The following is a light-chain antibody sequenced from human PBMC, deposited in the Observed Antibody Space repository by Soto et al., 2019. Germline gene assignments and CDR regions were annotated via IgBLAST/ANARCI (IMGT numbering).Light chain of an antibody. J-gene: IGLJ3*02. V-gene: IGLV1-44*01. Sequence: QSVVTQPPSASGTPGQRVTISCSGSYSNIGSNTVNWYQQLPGTAPKLPIYSDNQRSSGVPDRFSASKSGTSVSLAISGLQSEDEADYYCAVWDDSLNGWLFGGGTKVTVL. CDR3: AVWDDSLNGWL. CDR1: YSNIGSNT. CDR2: SDN.